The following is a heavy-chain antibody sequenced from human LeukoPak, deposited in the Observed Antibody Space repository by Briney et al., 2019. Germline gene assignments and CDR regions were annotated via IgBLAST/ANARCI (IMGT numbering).Heavy chain of an antibody. CDR3: ARTEYYFDH. CDR1: GVSISSYY. D-gene: IGHD3-10*01. J-gene: IGHJ4*02. CDR2: IYYSGST. Sequence: SETLSLTCTVSGVSISSYYWSWIRQPPGKGLEWIGYIYYSGSTNFNPSLKGRVTMAVDTSKNQFSLKLSSVTAADTAVYYCARTEYYFDHWGQGTLVTVSS. V-gene: IGHV4-59*01.